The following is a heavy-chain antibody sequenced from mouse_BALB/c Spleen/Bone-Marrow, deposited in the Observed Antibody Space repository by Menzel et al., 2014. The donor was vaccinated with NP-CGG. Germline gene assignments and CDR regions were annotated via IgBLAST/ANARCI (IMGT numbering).Heavy chain of an antibody. CDR1: GYTFTTYT. CDR2: INPSSDYT. CDR3: ARPYYYGYDY. Sequence: QVQLQQSGAELARPGASVKMSCKASGYTFTTYTIHWVKQRPGQGLEWIGYINPSSDYTHYNQKFKDKATLTADISSSTAYMQLSSLTSEDSAVDYCARPYYYGYDYWGQGTTLTVSS. D-gene: IGHD1-1*02. J-gene: IGHJ2*01. V-gene: IGHV1-4*01.